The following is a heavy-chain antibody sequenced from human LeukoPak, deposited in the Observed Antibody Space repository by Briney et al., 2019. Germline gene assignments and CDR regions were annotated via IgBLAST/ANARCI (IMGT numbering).Heavy chain of an antibody. CDR3: ARGGLRYFDWLPTYYYYGMDV. J-gene: IGHJ6*02. CDR1: GFTFSSYA. V-gene: IGHV3-33*08. CDR2: IWYDGSNK. Sequence: GGSLRLSCAASGFTFSSYAMSWVRQAPGKGLEWVAVIWYDGSNKYYADSVKGRFTISRDNSKNTLYLQMNSLRAEDTAVYYCARGGLRYFDWLPTYYYYGMDVWGQGTTVTVSS. D-gene: IGHD3-9*01.